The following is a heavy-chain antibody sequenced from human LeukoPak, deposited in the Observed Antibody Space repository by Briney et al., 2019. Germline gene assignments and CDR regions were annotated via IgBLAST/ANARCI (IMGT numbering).Heavy chain of an antibody. J-gene: IGHJ4*02. CDR2: IWYDGSNE. CDR1: GFSFSSYG. CDR3: ARGSNSGYSIDY. Sequence: GGSLRPSCAVSGFSFSSYGMHWVRQAPGKGLEWVAVIWYDGSNENYADSAKGRFTISRDNSKNTLYLQMNSLRAEDTAVYFCARGSNSGYSIDYWGQGTLVTVSS. V-gene: IGHV3-33*01. D-gene: IGHD3-22*01.